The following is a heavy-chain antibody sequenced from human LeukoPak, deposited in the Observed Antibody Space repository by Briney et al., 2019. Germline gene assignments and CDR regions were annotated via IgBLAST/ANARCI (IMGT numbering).Heavy chain of an antibody. V-gene: IGHV1-69*01. CDR3: ARGLIVGATTLFDY. Sequence: SVKVSCKASGGTFSNYVISWVRLAPGQGLEWMGGIIPMFGTANYAEKFQGRVTITADGSTSTAYMELSNLRSEDTAVYYCARGLIVGATTLFDYWGQGTLVTVSS. CDR2: IIPMFGTA. D-gene: IGHD1-26*01. J-gene: IGHJ4*02. CDR1: GGTFSNYV.